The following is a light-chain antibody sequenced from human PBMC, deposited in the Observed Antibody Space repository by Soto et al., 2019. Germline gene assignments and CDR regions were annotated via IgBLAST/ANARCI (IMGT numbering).Light chain of an antibody. CDR3: QQRSNWPPLIT. J-gene: IGKJ5*01. V-gene: IGKV3-11*01. Sequence: EIVLTQSPATLSLSPEERATLSCRASQSVSSYLAWYQQKPGQAPRLLIYDASNRATGIPARFSGSGSGTDFTLTISSLEPEDLAVYYCQQRSNWPPLITFGQGTRLEIK. CDR2: DAS. CDR1: QSVSSY.